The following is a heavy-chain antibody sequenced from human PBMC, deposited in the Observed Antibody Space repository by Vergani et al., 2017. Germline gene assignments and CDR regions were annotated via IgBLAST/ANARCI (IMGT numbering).Heavy chain of an antibody. V-gene: IGHV4-61*02. CDR1: GGSISSGSYY. J-gene: IGHJ6*03. CDR3: ARISYDSSGYYSYMDV. Sequence: QLQLQESGPGLVKPSQTLSLTCTVSGGSISSGSYYWSWIRQPAGKGLEWIGRIYISGSTNYNPSLKSRVTISVDTSNNHFSLRLNSLTAADTAVYYCARISYDSSGYYSYMDVWGKGTTVTVSS. CDR2: IYISGST. D-gene: IGHD3-22*01.